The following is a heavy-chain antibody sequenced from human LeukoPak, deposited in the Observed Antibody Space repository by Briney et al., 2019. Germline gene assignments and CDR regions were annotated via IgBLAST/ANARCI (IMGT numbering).Heavy chain of an antibody. CDR3: TTWELLLYYYGMDV. CDR2: IKSKTDGGTT. Sequence: RGGSLRLSCAASGFTFSNAWMSWVRQAPGKGLEWVGRIKSKTDGGTTDYAAPVKGRFTISRDDSKTTLYLQMNSLKTEDTAVYYCTTWELLLYYYGMDVWGQGTTVTVSS. V-gene: IGHV3-15*01. J-gene: IGHJ6*02. D-gene: IGHD1-26*01. CDR1: GFTFSNAW.